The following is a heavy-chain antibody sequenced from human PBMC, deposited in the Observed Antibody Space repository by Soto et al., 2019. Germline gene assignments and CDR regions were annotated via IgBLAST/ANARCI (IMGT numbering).Heavy chain of an antibody. J-gene: IGHJ6*02. CDR3: ARDQFGELLDYYYYGMDV. CDR2: IYTSGST. V-gene: IGHV4-4*07. CDR1: GGSISSYY. D-gene: IGHD3-10*01. Sequence: SETLSLTCTVSGGSISSYYWSWIRQPAGKGLEWIGRIYTSGSTNYNPSLKSRVTMSVDTSKNQFSLKLSSVTAADTAVYYCARDQFGELLDYYYYGMDVWGQGTTVTVSS.